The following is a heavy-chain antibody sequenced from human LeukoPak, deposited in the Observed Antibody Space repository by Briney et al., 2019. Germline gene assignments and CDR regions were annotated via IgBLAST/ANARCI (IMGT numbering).Heavy chain of an antibody. CDR2: ISGSGGST. CDR3: AKGVYSGSYYMDYFDY. J-gene: IGHJ4*02. Sequence: PGGSLRLSCAASGFTFSSYAMSWVRQAPGKGLEWVSAISGSGGSTYYADSVKGRFTISRDNSKNTLYLQMNSLRAEDTAVYYCAKGVYSGSYYMDYFDYWGQGTLVTVSS. D-gene: IGHD1-26*01. V-gene: IGHV3-23*01. CDR1: GFTFSSYA.